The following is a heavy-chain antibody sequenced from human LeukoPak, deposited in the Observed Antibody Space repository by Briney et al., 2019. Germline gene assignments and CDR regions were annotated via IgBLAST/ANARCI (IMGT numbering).Heavy chain of an antibody. CDR1: GFTFSSYW. CDR3: AFYYYYGMDV. V-gene: IGHV3-74*01. J-gene: IGHJ6*02. Sequence: GGSPRLSCAASGFTFSSYWMHWVRQAPGKGLVWVSRIKSDGSTTTYADSVKGRFTISRDNAKNTLYLQMNSLRAEDTAVYYCAFYYYYGMDVWGQGTTVTVSS. CDR2: IKSDGSTT.